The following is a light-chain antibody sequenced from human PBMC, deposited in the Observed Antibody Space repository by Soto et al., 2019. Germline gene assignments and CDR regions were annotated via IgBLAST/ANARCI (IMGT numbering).Light chain of an antibody. V-gene: IGLV2-14*01. CDR1: SSDVGGYNY. Sequence: QSALTQPASVSGSPGQSITISCTGTSSDVGGYNYVSWYQQHPGKAPKLMIYDVSNRPSGVSNRFSGSKSGNTASLTISGLQAEDEADYYCSSYTSSSTLVVFGGGTQLPFL. CDR2: DVS. CDR3: SSYTSSSTLVV. J-gene: IGLJ2*01.